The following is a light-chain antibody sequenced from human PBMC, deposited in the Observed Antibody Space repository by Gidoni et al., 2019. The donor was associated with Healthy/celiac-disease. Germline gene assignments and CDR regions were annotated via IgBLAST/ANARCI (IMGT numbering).Light chain of an antibody. CDR2: DAS. Sequence: EIVLLQSPATLSLSPGERATLSCRASQSVSSYLAWYQQKPGQAPRILIYDASNRATRIPASFSGSGSGTDFTLTISSLETEDFAVYYCQQRSNWLLTFGGGTKVEI. J-gene: IGKJ4*01. V-gene: IGKV3-11*01. CDR3: QQRSNWLLT. CDR1: QSVSSY.